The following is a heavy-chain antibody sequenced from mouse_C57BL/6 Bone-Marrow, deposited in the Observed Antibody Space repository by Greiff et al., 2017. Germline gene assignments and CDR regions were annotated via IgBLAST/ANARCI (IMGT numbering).Heavy chain of an antibody. V-gene: IGHV2-4*01. CDR3: AKGIYRFAY. D-gene: IGHD1-1*01. J-gene: IGHJ3*01. Sequence: VKLMESGPGLVQPSQSLSITCTVSGFSLTSYGVHWVRQPPGKGLEWLGVIWSGGSTDYNAAFISRLSISKDNSKSQVFFKMNSLQADDTAIYYCAKGIYRFAYWGQGTLVTVSA. CDR2: IWSGGST. CDR1: GFSLTSYG.